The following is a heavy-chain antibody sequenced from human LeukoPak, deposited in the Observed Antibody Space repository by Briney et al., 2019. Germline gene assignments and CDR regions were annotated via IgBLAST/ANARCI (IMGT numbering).Heavy chain of an antibody. Sequence: GGSLRLSCAASGFTFSSYAMSWVRQAPGEGLEWASAISGSGGSTYYADSVKGRFTISRDNSKNTLYLQMNSLRAEDTAVYYCAKGRVVATITNWFDPWGQGTLVTVSS. CDR1: GFTFSSYA. CDR3: AKGRVVATITNWFDP. CDR2: ISGSGGST. V-gene: IGHV3-23*01. J-gene: IGHJ5*02. D-gene: IGHD5-12*01.